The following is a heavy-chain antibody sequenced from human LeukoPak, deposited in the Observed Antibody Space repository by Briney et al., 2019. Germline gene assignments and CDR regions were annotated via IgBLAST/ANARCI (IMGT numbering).Heavy chain of an antibody. D-gene: IGHD6-19*01. J-gene: IGHJ4*02. Sequence: SETLSLTCAVSGYSISSNYYWGWIRQPPGKGLEWIGSIYYSGSTYYNPSLKSRVTISVDTSKNQFSLKLSSVTAADTAVYYCARRALIAVAGTRHFDYWGQGTLVTVSS. CDR2: IYYSGST. CDR3: ARRALIAVAGTRHFDY. CDR1: GYSISSNYY. V-gene: IGHV4-38-2*01.